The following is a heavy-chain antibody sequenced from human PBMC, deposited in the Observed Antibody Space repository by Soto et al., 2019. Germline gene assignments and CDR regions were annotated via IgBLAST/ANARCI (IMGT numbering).Heavy chain of an antibody. J-gene: IGHJ3*02. Sequence: QLHLVQSGAVVKKPGASVTVSCSASGYPVTAYYMHWVRQAPGRGLEWMGGINPATGAAKDTQTFQGRVTMTRDTSTRKVFMELIGVTSEHTAVFYCASGGGVAVAGSAAFDMWGQGTLVTVSS. V-gene: IGHV1-2*02. CDR1: GYPVTAYY. CDR2: INPATGAA. CDR3: ASGGGVAVAGSAAFDM. D-gene: IGHD6-19*01.